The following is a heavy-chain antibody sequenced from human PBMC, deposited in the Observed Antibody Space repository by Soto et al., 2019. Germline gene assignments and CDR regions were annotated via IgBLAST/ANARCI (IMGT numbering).Heavy chain of an antibody. D-gene: IGHD6-19*01. CDR1: ELTFSTSW. Sequence: EVQLVESGGGLVQPGGSLRLSCIASELTFSTSWMHWVRQAPVKGPVWISRINTDGSDVTYADSVKGRFAVSRDNAKNTLDWQMISLRVDDTAVYFCARGNIAVAVRGLFDYWGQGTLVTVSS. CDR3: ARGNIAVAVRGLFDY. CDR2: INTDGSDV. J-gene: IGHJ4*02. V-gene: IGHV3-74*03.